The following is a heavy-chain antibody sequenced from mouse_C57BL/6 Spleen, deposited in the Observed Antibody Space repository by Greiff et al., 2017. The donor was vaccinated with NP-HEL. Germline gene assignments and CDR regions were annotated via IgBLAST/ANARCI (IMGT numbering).Heavy chain of an antibody. Sequence: EVKVVESGGGLVKPGGSLKLSCAASGFTFSDYGMHWVRQAPEKGLEWVAYISSGSSTIYYADTVKGRFTISRDNAKNTLFLQMTSLRSEDTAMYYCAGLRRGDYYAMDYWGQGTSVTVSS. V-gene: IGHV5-17*01. CDR1: GFTFSDYG. CDR3: AGLRRGDYYAMDY. CDR2: ISSGSSTI. J-gene: IGHJ4*01. D-gene: IGHD2-4*01.